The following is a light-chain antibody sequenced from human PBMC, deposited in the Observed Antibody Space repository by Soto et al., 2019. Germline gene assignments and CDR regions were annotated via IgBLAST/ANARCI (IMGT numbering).Light chain of an antibody. CDR3: VFHYGGSVV. Sequence: QAVVTQEPSLTVSPGVTVTLTCASNTGAVTSGYFPNWIQQKPGQAPRALIYGTSNKHSWTPARFSGSLLGGKAALTLSGVQPEDEADYYCVFHYGGSVVFGGGTKLTVL. V-gene: IGLV7-43*01. J-gene: IGLJ3*02. CDR1: TGAVTSGYF. CDR2: GTS.